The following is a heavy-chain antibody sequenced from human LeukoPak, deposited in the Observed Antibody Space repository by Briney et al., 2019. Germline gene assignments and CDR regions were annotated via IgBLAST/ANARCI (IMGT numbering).Heavy chain of an antibody. CDR1: GGSISSYY. CDR3: ASRSRGNDAFDI. J-gene: IGHJ3*02. Sequence: SETLSLTCTVSGGSISSYYWSWIRQPAGKGLEWIGRIYTSGSTNYNPSLKSRVTMSVDTSENQFSLKLSSVTAADTAVYYCASRSRGNDAFDIWGQGTMVTVSS. V-gene: IGHV4-4*07. CDR2: IYTSGST. D-gene: IGHD3-16*01.